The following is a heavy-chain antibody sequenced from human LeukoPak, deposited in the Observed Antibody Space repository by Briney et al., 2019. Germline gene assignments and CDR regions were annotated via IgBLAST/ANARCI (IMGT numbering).Heavy chain of an antibody. D-gene: IGHD3-3*01. V-gene: IGHV4-59*01. CDR2: IYYSGST. J-gene: IGHJ4*02. CDR1: GGSISSYY. Sequence: SETLSLTCTVSGGSISSYYWSWIRQPPGKGLEWIGYIYYSGSTNYNPSPKSRVTISVDTSKNQFSLKLSSVTAADTAVYYCARDPGQTNYDFWSGPGYYFDYWGQGTLVTVSS. CDR3: ARDPGQTNYDFWSGPGYYFDY.